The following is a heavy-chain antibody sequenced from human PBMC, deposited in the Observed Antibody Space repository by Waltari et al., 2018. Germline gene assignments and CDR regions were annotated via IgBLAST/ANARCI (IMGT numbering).Heavy chain of an antibody. CDR1: GGSISRYY. D-gene: IGHD6-13*01. CDR3: ARGGRLISAAGGDAAFDI. CDR2: IYTIVST. V-gene: IGHV4-4*07. J-gene: IGHJ3*02. Sequence: QVQLPESGPGLVKPSETLSLNCTVSGGSISRYYWSWIRQPAGQGLEWSGRIYTIVSTNYNPSLNSRVAMSVDTSKNQFSLKLSSVTAADTAVYYCARGGRLISAAGGDAAFDIWGQGTMVTVSS.